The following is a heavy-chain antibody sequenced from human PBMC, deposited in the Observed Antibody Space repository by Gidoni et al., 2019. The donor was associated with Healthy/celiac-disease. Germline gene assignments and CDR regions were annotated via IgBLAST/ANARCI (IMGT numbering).Heavy chain of an antibody. J-gene: IGHJ6*02. D-gene: IGHD6-13*01. V-gene: IGHV4-34*01. CDR1: GGSFSGYY. CDR2: INHSGST. CDR3: ARGMWVSSPFYDYYYGMDV. Sequence: QVQPQQRGAGLLKPSETLSLTCAVYGGSFSGYYWSGIRQPPGKGLEWIGEINHSGSTNYNPSLKSRVTISVDTSKNQFSLKLSSVTAADTAVYYCARGMWVSSPFYDYYYGMDVWGQGTTVTVSS.